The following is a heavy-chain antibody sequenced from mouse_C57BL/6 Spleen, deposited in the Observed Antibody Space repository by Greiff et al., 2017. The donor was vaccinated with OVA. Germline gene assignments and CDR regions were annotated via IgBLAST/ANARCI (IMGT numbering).Heavy chain of an antibody. V-gene: IGHV1-69*01. CDR2: IDPSDSYT. Sequence: QVQLQQSGAELVMPGASVKLSCKASGYTFTSYWMHWVKQRPGQGLEWIGEIDPSDSYTNYNQKFKGKSTLTVDKSSSTAYMQLSSLTSEDSAVYYCARHGLGYFDVWGTGTTVTVSS. J-gene: IGHJ1*03. D-gene: IGHD1-2*01. CDR3: ARHGLGYFDV. CDR1: GYTFTSYW.